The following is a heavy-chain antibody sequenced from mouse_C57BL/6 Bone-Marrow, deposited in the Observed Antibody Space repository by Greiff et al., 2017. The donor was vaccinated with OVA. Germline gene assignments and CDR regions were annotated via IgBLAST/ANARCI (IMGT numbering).Heavy chain of an antibody. CDR3: ARGPYYSNYYAMDY. V-gene: IGHV1-81*01. J-gene: IGHJ4*01. CDR1: GYTFTSYG. D-gene: IGHD2-5*01. Sequence: LVESGAELARPGASVKLSCKASGYTFTSYGISWVKQRTGQGLEWIGEIYPRSGNTYYNEKFKGKATLTADKSSSTAYMELRSLTSEDSAVYFCARGPYYSNYYAMDYWGQGTSVTVSS. CDR2: IYPRSGNT.